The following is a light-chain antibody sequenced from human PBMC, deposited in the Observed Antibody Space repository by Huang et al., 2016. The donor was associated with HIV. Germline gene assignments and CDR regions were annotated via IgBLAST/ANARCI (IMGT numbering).Light chain of an antibody. Sequence: EVVMTQSPATLSVSPGERATLSCRASQSVSSNLAWYQQEVGQAPRLLIYGASIRATRSAARVSGSGAGTEFTLTISSLQSEDFAVYYCQQYKNWPRTFGQGTKVEIK. CDR1: QSVSSN. CDR3: QQYKNWPRT. CDR2: GAS. V-gene: IGKV3-15*01. J-gene: IGKJ1*01.